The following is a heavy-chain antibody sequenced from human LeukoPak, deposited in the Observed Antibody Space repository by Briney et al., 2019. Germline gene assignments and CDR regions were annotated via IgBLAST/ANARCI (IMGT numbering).Heavy chain of an antibody. J-gene: IGHJ4*02. V-gene: IGHV4-39*07. Sequence: SETLSLTCTVSGGSISSYYWGWIRQPPGKGLEWIGSIYYSGSTYYNPSLKSRVTISVDTSKNQFSLKLSSVTAADTAVYYCARTAYYDFWSGYGYYFDYWGQGTLVTVSS. CDR2: IYYSGST. D-gene: IGHD3-3*01. CDR3: ARTAYYDFWSGYGYYFDY. CDR1: GGSISSYY.